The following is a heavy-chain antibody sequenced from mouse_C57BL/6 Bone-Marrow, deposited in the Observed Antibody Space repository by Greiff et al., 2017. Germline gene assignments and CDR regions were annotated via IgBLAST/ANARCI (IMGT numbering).Heavy chain of an antibody. D-gene: IGHD2-3*01. CDR1: GYTFTSYW. CDR3: ARGAYDGYYPWFAY. Sequence: VQLQQPGAELVMPGASVKLSCKASGYTFTSYWMHWVKQRPGQGLEWIGEIDPSDSYTNYNQKFKGKSTLTVDKSSSTAYMQLSSLTSEDSAVYYCARGAYDGYYPWFAYWGQGALVTVSA. CDR2: IDPSDSYT. J-gene: IGHJ3*01. V-gene: IGHV1-69*01.